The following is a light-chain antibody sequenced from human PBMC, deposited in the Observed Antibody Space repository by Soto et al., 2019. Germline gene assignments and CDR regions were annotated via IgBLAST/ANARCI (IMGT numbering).Light chain of an antibody. CDR3: QQYNNWPRT. V-gene: IGKV3-15*01. CDR1: QSVSSN. J-gene: IGKJ1*01. CDR2: GAS. Sequence: EIVMTQSPVTLSVSPGERATLSCRASQSVSSNLAWYQQKPGQAPRLLIYGASTGATGIPARFSGSGSGTEFTLTISSLHSEDFAVYYCQQYNNWPRTFGQGTKV.